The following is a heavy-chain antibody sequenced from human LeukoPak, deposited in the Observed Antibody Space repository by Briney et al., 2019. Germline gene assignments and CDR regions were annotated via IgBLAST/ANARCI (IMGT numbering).Heavy chain of an antibody. V-gene: IGHV4-4*07. D-gene: IGHD3-10*01. Sequence: SETLSLTCRVSGASISTYYWSWIRQPIGKGLEWIGQIKTTGSTHYNSSLESRVTMSLDTSKKEFSLNLTSVTAADTAVYYCAKVAMYYYGSETYFFFDDWGQGILVTVSS. CDR3: AKVAMYYYGSETYFFFDD. CDR2: IKTTGST. CDR1: GASISTYY. J-gene: IGHJ4*02.